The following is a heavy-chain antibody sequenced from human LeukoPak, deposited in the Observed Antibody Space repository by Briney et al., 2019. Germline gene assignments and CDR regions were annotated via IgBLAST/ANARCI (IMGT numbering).Heavy chain of an antibody. V-gene: IGHV1-69*04. Sequence: ASVKVSCKASGGTLSSYALNWVRQAPGQGLEWIGRIIPIFAIVNYAQNFQGRVTITADKSTNTAYMELSSLRVEDTAFYYCARADSSGYSLDENFDYWGQGTLVTVSS. CDR2: IIPIFAIV. J-gene: IGHJ4*02. CDR3: ARADSSGYSLDENFDY. CDR1: GGTLSSYA. D-gene: IGHD3-22*01.